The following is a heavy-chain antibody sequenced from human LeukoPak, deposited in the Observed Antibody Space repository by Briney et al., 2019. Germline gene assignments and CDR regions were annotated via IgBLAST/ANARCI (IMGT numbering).Heavy chain of an antibody. V-gene: IGHV3-7*01. CDR1: RFTFISYW. CDR2: INKDGSEK. CDR3: ARDRTGNNDFWSGYTTFLDY. D-gene: IGHD3-3*01. J-gene: IGHJ4*02. Sequence: GGSVRLSCAASRFTFISYWMSWVRQAPGQGLEWVAKINKDGSEKYYVDSVKGRFTISRDNAKNSLYLQMSSLRAEDTAVYYCARDRTGNNDFWSGYTTFLDYWGQGTLVTVSS.